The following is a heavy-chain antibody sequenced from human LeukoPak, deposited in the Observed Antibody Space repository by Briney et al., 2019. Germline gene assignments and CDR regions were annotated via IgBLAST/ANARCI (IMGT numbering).Heavy chain of an antibody. V-gene: IGHV3-66*02. CDR2: IYSGVGT. CDR3: ARVGDTSSYYYYLDY. CDR1: GFTVSSNY. J-gene: IGHJ4*02. Sequence: GGSLRLSCAASGFTVSSNYMAWVRQAPGKGLEWVSLIYSGVGTCYADSVKGRFTISRDNSKNTLYLQMNTLTAEDTAVYFCARVGDTSSYYYYLDYWGQGLLVTVSS. D-gene: IGHD3-22*01.